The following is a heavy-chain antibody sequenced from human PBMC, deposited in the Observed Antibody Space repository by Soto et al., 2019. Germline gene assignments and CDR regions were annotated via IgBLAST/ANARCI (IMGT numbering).Heavy chain of an antibody. CDR2: FYYSGGT. Sequence: QVQLQESGPGRVKPSETLSLTCTVSGDSISSYYWSWIRQPPGKGREWVGYFYYSGGTKHNPSLKSRATTSVDTYKNQFSLKLSSVTAADTAVYSCARLSSLWYFDLWGRGTLVTVSS. CDR3: ARLSSLWYFDL. V-gene: IGHV4-59*08. D-gene: IGHD3-10*01. J-gene: IGHJ2*01. CDR1: GDSISSYY.